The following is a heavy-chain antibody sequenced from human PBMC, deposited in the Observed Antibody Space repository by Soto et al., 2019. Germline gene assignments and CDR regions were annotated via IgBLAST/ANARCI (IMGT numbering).Heavy chain of an antibody. J-gene: IGHJ6*02. V-gene: IGHV1-3*01. Sequence: ASVKVSCKASGYTFSTYALHWVRQAPGQGLEWMGWINGGNGHTRYSQKFKDRVTISRDTPASTAYMELSGLRSEDTAVYYCARGKGMEENYYYYGMDVWRQRTTVTVSS. CDR1: GYTFSTYA. D-gene: IGHD1-1*01. CDR3: ARGKGMEENYYYYGMDV. CDR2: INGGNGHT.